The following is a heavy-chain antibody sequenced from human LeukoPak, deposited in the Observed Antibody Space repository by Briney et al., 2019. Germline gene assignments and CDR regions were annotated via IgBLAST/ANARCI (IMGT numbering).Heavy chain of an antibody. CDR3: ARRIAAAEVWFDP. D-gene: IGHD6-13*01. CDR1: GGSINSSSYD. V-gene: IGHV4-39*01. Sequence: SQTLSLTCTVSGGSINSSSYDWGWIRQPPGKGLEWIVSIYYSGSTYYNPSLKSRVTISVDTSKNQFSLKLSSVTAADTAVYYCARRIAAAEVWFDPWGQGTLVTVSS. CDR2: IYYSGST. J-gene: IGHJ5*02.